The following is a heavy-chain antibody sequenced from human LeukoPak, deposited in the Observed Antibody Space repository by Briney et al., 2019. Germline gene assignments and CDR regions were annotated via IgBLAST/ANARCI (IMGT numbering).Heavy chain of an antibody. D-gene: IGHD6-19*01. Sequence: ASVKVSCKASGYTFTSYDINWVRQATGQGLEWMGWMNPNSGGTNYAQKFQGRVTMTRDTSNSTAYMELSRLRSDDTAVYYCARVAVADYFDYWGQGTLVTVSS. CDR3: ARVAVADYFDY. J-gene: IGHJ4*02. V-gene: IGHV1-2*02. CDR2: MNPNSGGT. CDR1: GYTFTSYD.